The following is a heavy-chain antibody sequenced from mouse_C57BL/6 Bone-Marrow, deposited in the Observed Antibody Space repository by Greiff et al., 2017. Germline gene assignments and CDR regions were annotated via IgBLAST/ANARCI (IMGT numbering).Heavy chain of an antibody. CDR3: ARGGNYVGYYFDY. D-gene: IGHD2-1*01. V-gene: IGHV1-47*01. CDR1: GYTFTTYP. J-gene: IGHJ2*01. Sequence: VQRVESGAELVKPGASVKMSCKASGYTFTTYPIEWMKQNHGKSLEWIGNFHPYNDDTKYNEKFKGKATLTVEKSSSTVYLELSRLTSDDSAVYYCARGGNYVGYYFDYWGQGTTLTVSS. CDR2: FHPYNDDT.